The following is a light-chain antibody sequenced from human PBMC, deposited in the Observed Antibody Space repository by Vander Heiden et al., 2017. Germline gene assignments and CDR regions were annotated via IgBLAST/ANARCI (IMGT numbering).Light chain of an antibody. V-gene: IGKV1-12*01. CDR1: QNINSW. Sequence: DIQRTRSPSSVSASVGDRVTITCRASQNINSWLAWYQHKAGKAPQLLIYVASTLTSGVPSRFSGSGSGTDFTLTISSLQPEDSATYYCQQAESFPYTFGQGTKVEIK. CDR2: VAS. J-gene: IGKJ2*01. CDR3: QQAESFPYT.